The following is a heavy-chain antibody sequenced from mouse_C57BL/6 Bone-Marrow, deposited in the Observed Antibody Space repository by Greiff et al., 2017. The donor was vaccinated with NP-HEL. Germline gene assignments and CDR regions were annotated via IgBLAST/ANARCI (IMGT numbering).Heavy chain of an antibody. V-gene: IGHV1-19*01. CDR3: ARGPGYFDY. CDR1: GYTFTDYY. CDR2: INPYNGGT. Sequence: EVQGVESGPVLVKPGASVKMSCKASGYTFTDYYMNWVKQSHGKSLEWIGVINPYNGGTSYNQKFKGKATLTVDKSSSTAYMELNSLTSEDSAVYYCARGPGYFDYWGQGTTLTVSS. J-gene: IGHJ2*01.